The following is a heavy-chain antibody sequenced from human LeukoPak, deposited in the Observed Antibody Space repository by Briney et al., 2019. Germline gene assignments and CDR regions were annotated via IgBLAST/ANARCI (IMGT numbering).Heavy chain of an antibody. J-gene: IGHJ4*02. V-gene: IGHV3-21*01. CDR3: ATSTYYYDISGRQKQEYYFDY. CDR2: ISSSGTYT. D-gene: IGHD3-22*01. CDR1: GFTFSSYS. Sequence: GGSLRLSCAASGFTFSSYSMNWARQAPGKGLEWVSSISSSGTYTYYADSLKGRFTISRDNAKNSLSLQMNSLRAEDTAVYYCATSTYYYDISGRQKQEYYFDYWGQGTLVTVSS.